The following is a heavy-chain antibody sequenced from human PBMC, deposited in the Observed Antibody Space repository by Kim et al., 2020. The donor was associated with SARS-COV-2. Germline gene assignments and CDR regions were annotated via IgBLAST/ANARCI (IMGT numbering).Heavy chain of an antibody. D-gene: IGHD2-21*02. J-gene: IGHJ4*02. CDR3: ARFCGGDCPTYDY. Sequence: GGSLRLSCAASGFTFTIYGIHWVRQAPGKGLEGVAVVWPDSSYKYYVDSVKGRFVISRDNSKNTLYLQMNSLRTEDTAVYYCARFCGGDCPTYDYWGQG. CDR1: GFTFTIYG. CDR2: VWPDSSYK. V-gene: IGHV3-33*03.